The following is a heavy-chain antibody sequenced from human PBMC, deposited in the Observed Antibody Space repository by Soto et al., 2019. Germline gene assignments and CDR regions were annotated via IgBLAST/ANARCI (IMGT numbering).Heavy chain of an antibody. CDR2: ISGSGGST. D-gene: IGHD6-13*01. CDR3: AEDYSSSPCFDY. J-gene: IGHJ4*02. Sequence: EVQLLESGGGLVQPGGSLRLSCAASGFTFSSYAMSWVRQAPGKGLEWVSAISGSGGSTYYADSVKGRFTISRDNSKNTLYLQMNSLRAEDTAVYYCAEDYSSSPCFDYWGQGTLVTVSS. V-gene: IGHV3-23*01. CDR1: GFTFSSYA.